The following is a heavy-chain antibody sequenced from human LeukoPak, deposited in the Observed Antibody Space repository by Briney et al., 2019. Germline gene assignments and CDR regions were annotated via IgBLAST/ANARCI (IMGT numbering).Heavy chain of an antibody. CDR3: ARGGPYDFWSGYTNFDY. D-gene: IGHD3-3*01. CDR1: GGTFSSYT. Sequence: SVKVSCKASGGTFSSYTISWVRQAPGQGLEWMGRIIPILGIANYAQKFQGRVTITADKSTSTAYMELSSLRSEDTAVYYCARGGPYDFWSGYTNFDYWGQGTLVTVSS. J-gene: IGHJ4*02. V-gene: IGHV1-69*02. CDR2: IIPILGIA.